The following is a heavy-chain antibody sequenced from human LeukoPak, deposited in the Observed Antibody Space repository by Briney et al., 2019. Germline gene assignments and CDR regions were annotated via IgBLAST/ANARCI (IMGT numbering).Heavy chain of an antibody. CDR1: GGSISSYY. J-gene: IGHJ4*02. Sequence: PSETLSLTCTVSGGSISSYYWSWIRQPAGKGLEWIGRIYTSGRTNYNPSLKSRVTMSVDTSKNQFSLKLSSVTAADTAVYYCARDRGGYYDSSGYYHNDYYFDYWGQGTLVTVSS. V-gene: IGHV4-4*07. CDR3: ARDRGGYYDSSGYYHNDYYFDY. CDR2: IYTSGRT. D-gene: IGHD3-22*01.